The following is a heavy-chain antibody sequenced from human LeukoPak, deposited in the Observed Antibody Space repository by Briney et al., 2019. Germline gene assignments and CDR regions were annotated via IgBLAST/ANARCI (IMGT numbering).Heavy chain of an antibody. V-gene: IGHV3-30*18. D-gene: IGHD5-12*01. CDR3: AKSQSGYDPYFDY. CDR1: GFTFSSYG. J-gene: IGHJ4*02. Sequence: PGGSLRLSCAASGFTFSSYGMHWVRQAPGKGLEWVAVISYDGSNKYYADSVKGRFTISRDNSKNTLYLQMNSLRAEDTAVYYCAKSQSGYDPYFDYWGQGTLVTVSS. CDR2: ISYDGSNK.